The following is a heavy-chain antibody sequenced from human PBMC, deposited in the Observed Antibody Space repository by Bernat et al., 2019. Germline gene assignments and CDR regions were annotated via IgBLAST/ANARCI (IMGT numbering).Heavy chain of an antibody. CDR2: ISNSGSNI. V-gene: IGHV3-11*01. Sequence: QVQLVESGGGLVKPGGSLRLSCAASGFTFSDYYMGWVRQAPGKGLEWVSYISNSGSNIYYADSVRGRFTISRDNAKNSLYLQMNSLRAEDTVVYYCARSRPEYYFDYWGQGTLVTVS. CDR1: GFTFSDYY. CDR3: ARSRPEYYFDY. J-gene: IGHJ4*02.